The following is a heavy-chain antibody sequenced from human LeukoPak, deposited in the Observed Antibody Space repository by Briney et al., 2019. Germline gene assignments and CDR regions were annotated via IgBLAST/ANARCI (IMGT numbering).Heavy chain of an antibody. Sequence: GGSLRLSCAASGFTVSSNYMSWVRQAPGKGLEWVSVIYSGGSTYYADSEKGRFTISRDNSKNTLYLQMNSLRPEDTAVYYCARDVGPSSSWIDYWGQGTLVTVSS. V-gene: IGHV3-53*01. CDR2: IYSGGST. CDR3: ARDVGPSSSWIDY. D-gene: IGHD6-13*01. CDR1: GFTVSSNY. J-gene: IGHJ4*02.